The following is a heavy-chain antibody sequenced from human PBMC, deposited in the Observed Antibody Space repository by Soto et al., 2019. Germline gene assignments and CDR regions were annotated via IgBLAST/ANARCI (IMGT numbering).Heavy chain of an antibody. V-gene: IGHV1-58*01. CDR2: IVVGSGNT. CDR3: AAHGLYYDFWSGYPFFDY. Sequence: ASVKVSCKASGFTFTSSAVQWVRQARGQRLEWIGWIVVGSGNTNYAQKFQERVTITRDMSTSTAYMELSSLRSEDTAVYYCAAHGLYYDFWSGYPFFDYWGQGTLVTVSS. CDR1: GFTFTSSA. D-gene: IGHD3-3*01. J-gene: IGHJ4*02.